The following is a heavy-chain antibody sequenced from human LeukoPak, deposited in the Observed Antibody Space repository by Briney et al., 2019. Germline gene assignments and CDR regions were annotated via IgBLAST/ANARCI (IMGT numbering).Heavy chain of an antibody. Sequence: SVKVSCKASGGTFSSYTISWVRQAPGQGLEWMGRIIPILGIANYAQKFQGRVTITADESTSTAYMELSSLRSEDTAVYYCARDLYGTAMANWGQGTLVTVSS. J-gene: IGHJ4*02. CDR2: IIPILGIA. V-gene: IGHV1-69*04. CDR1: GGTFSSYT. D-gene: IGHD5-18*01. CDR3: ARDLYGTAMAN.